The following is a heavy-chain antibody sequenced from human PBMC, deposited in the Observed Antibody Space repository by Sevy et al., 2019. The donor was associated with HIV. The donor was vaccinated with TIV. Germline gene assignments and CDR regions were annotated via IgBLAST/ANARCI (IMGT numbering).Heavy chain of an antibody. J-gene: IGHJ3*02. V-gene: IGHV3-74*01. CDR2: LNYDGSYT. CDR1: GFTFSSHW. D-gene: IGHD3-16*01. CDR3: ARSKVGVGDAFDI. Sequence: GGSLRLSCAASGFTFSSHWMQWVRQAPGQGLVWVSRLNYDGSYTNYADSVKGRFTISRDNAKSTLYLQMNSLRAEDTALYYCARSKVGVGDAFDIWGQGTMVTVSS.